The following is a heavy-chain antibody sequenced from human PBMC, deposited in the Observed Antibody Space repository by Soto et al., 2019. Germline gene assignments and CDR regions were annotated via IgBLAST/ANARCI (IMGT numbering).Heavy chain of an antibody. CDR1: GFIFSTYW. D-gene: IGHD6-6*01. V-gene: IGHV3-7*01. CDR3: ARALVRHYHFYC. Sequence: LRLSCAASGFIFSTYWMSWVRQAAVKGLEWVANIKHDGGETSYVDSVKGRFTISRDNAKNSLYLQMKSLRAEDTAVFYCARALVRHYHFYCWGQGTLFTVCS. J-gene: IGHJ4*02. CDR2: IKHDGGET.